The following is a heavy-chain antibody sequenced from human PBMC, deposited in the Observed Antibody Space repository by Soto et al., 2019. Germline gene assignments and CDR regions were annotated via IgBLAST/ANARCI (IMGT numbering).Heavy chain of an antibody. J-gene: IGHJ5*02. CDR3: ARFFPYYTDAGLYLYS. V-gene: IGHV3-13*01. Sequence: PGGSLRLSCTASGFTFSSYDLHWVRQATGKGLEWVSAIGRADDTYYSDSVKGRFTISREDAKNSLYLQMNSLRPEDTAIYYCARFFPYYTDAGLYLYSWGQGTXVTVSS. CDR2: IGRADDT. D-gene: IGHD3-22*01. CDR1: GFTFSSYD.